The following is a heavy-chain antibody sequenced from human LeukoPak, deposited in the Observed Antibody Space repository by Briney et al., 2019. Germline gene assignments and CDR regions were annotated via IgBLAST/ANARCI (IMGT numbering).Heavy chain of an antibody. CDR1: GGTFTSYA. Sequence: AASVKVSCKASGGTFTSYAISWVRQAPGQGLEWMGGIIPIFGTANYAQKFQGRVTITTDESTSTAYMELNSLRSEDTAVYYCARDYPIVVVPAARAGNWFDPWGQGTLVTVSS. D-gene: IGHD2-2*01. V-gene: IGHV1-69*05. CDR3: ARDYPIVVVPAARAGNWFDP. J-gene: IGHJ5*02. CDR2: IIPIFGTA.